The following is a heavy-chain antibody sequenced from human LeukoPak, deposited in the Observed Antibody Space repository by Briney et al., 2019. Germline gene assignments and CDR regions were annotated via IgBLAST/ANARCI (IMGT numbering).Heavy chain of an antibody. CDR3: ARGLRGKWLLLY. CDR1: GYTGTSYD. Sequence: ASVRVSCKASGYTGTSYDIDWVRQATGQGLEWMGWMNPNSGNTGYAQKFQGRVTMTRNTSISTAYMELSSLRPEDTAVYYCARGLRGKWLLLYWGQGTLVTVSS. CDR2: MNPNSGNT. V-gene: IGHV1-8*01. J-gene: IGHJ4*02. D-gene: IGHD3-22*01.